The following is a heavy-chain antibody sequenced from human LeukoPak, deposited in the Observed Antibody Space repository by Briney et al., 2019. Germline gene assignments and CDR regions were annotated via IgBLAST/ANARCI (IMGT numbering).Heavy chain of an antibody. Sequence: GGSLRLSCAASGFTFSSYGMSWFRQAPGKGLEWLSAITGSGGSTYYADSVQGRFTISRDISKNTLYLQMSSLRVEDTAVYYCANSPKSDYWGQGTLVTVSS. V-gene: IGHV3-23*01. CDR1: GFTFSSYG. J-gene: IGHJ4*02. CDR3: ANSPKSDY. CDR2: ITGSGGST.